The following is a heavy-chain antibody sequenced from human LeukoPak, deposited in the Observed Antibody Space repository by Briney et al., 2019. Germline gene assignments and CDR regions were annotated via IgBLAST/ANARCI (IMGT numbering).Heavy chain of an antibody. CDR1: GSNFTSYW. D-gene: IGHD3-22*01. V-gene: IGHV5-51*01. J-gene: IGHJ4*02. CDR2: IYPGDSDT. Sequence: GESLQISCKGSGSNFTSYWIGWVRQMPGKGLEWMGIIYPGDSDTRYSPSFQGQVTISADKSISTAYLQWSSLKASDTAMYYCARQELSSGWTDYWGQGTLVTVSS. CDR3: ARQELSSGWTDY.